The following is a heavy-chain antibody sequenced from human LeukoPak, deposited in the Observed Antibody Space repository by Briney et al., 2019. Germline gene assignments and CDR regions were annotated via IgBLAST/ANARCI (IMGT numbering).Heavy chain of an antibody. J-gene: IGHJ2*01. Sequence: PSETLSLTCTVSGGSISSYYWTWIRQPPGKALEWIGYIYYSGRTSYNPSLKSRVTMSVDTSKNQFSLKLSSVTAVDTAVYYCARDGNPWNLDVWGRGTLVTVSS. V-gene: IGHV4-59*01. CDR1: GGSISSYY. CDR3: ARDGNPWNLDV. CDR2: IYYSGRT. D-gene: IGHD1-14*01.